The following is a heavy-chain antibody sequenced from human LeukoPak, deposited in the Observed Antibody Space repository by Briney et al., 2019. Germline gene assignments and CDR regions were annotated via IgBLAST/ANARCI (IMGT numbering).Heavy chain of an antibody. V-gene: IGHV4-39*01. Sequence: SETLSLTCTVSGGSISSSSSYWGWIRQPPGKGLEWIGSIYYSGSTYYNPSLKSRVTISVDTSKNQFSLKLSSVAAADTAVYYCALGNGHYYDSSGSYYDAFDIWGQGTMVTVSS. J-gene: IGHJ3*02. CDR2: IYYSGST. CDR3: ALGNGHYYDSSGSYYDAFDI. CDR1: GGSISSSSSY. D-gene: IGHD3-22*01.